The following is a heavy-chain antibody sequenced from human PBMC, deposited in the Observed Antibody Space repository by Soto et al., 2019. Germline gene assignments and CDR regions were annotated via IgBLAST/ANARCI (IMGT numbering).Heavy chain of an antibody. J-gene: IGHJ6*02. D-gene: IGHD6-19*01. CDR2: MNPNSGNT. Sequence: ASVKVSCKASGYTFTSYYMHWVRQATGQGLEWMGWMNPNSGNTGYAQKFQGRVTMTRNTSISTAYMELSSLRSEDTAVYYCARGPYSSGWYGMDVWGQGTTVTVSS. CDR1: GYTFTSYY. CDR3: ARGPYSSGWYGMDV. V-gene: IGHV1-8*02.